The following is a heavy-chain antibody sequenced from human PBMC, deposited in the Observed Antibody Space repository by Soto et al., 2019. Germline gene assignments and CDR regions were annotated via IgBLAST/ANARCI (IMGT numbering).Heavy chain of an antibody. J-gene: IGHJ4*02. CDR2: INPSGGST. CDR1: GYTFTSYY. D-gene: IGHD4-17*01. CDR3: ARDLSPMTTVTSGHDY. V-gene: IGHV1-46*01. Sequence: ASVKVSFKASGYTFTSYYMHWVRQAPGQGLEWMGIINPSGGSTSYAQKFQGRVTMTRDTSTSTVYMELSSLRSEDTAVYYCARDLSPMTTVTSGHDYWRQGTLGTVPQ.